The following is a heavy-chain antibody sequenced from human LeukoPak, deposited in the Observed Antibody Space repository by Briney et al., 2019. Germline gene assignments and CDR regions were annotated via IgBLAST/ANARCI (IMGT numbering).Heavy chain of an antibody. V-gene: IGHV4-30-2*01. CDR1: GGSISSGGYS. CDR2: IYHSGST. D-gene: IGHD2-2*01. CDR3: ASTRYCSSTSCYLYSYYGMDV. Sequence: SQTLSLTCAVSGGSISSGGYSWSWIRQPPGKGLEWIGYIYHSGSTYYNPSLKSRVTISVDRSKNQFSLKLSSVTAADTAVYYCASTRYCSSTSCYLYSYYGMDVWGKGTTVTVSS. J-gene: IGHJ6*04.